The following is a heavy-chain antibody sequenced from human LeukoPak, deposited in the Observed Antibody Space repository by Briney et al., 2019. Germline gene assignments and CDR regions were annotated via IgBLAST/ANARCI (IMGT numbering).Heavy chain of an antibody. D-gene: IGHD3-10*01. CDR1: EFTFINYG. CDR2: ISHSGGDK. Sequence: GGSLDSPFQPPEFTFINYGLNGVGQAPAKGRDWVPVISHSGGDKYYADSLKGRFTISRDNSKNALFLQMNSLRDEDTGVYYCAKDHFGSGTTMDVWGQGTTVTVSS. CDR3: AKDHFGSGTTMDV. J-gene: IGHJ6*02. V-gene: IGHV3-30*18.